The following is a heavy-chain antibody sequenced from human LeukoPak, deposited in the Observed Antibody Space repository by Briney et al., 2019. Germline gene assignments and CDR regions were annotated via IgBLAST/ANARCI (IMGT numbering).Heavy chain of an antibody. Sequence: PSETLSLTCTVSGGSISSSSYYWGWIRQPPGKGLEWIGSIYYSGSTYYNPSLKSRVTISVDTSKNHSSLKLSSVTAADTAVYYCATHGDYYDSSGYYPSFDYWGQGTLVTVSS. CDR3: ATHGDYYDSSGYYPSFDY. CDR2: IYYSGST. CDR1: GGSISSSSYY. V-gene: IGHV4-39*01. D-gene: IGHD3-22*01. J-gene: IGHJ4*02.